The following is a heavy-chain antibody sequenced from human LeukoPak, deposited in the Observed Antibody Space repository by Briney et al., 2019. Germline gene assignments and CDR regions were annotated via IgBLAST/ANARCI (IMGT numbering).Heavy chain of an antibody. D-gene: IGHD2-2*01. CDR1: GGSISNYH. V-gene: IGHV4-59*08. CDR2: IYYSGYT. J-gene: IGHJ6*02. CDR3: ARRRYFSSATCAIGGMDV. Sequence: SETLSLTCTVSGGSISNYHWNWIRQHPGKGLEWIGYIYYSGYTSYNPSIKSRVTISVATSKNQFFLRLTSVADADADEYYCARRRYFSSATCAIGGMDVWGQGTTVIVSS.